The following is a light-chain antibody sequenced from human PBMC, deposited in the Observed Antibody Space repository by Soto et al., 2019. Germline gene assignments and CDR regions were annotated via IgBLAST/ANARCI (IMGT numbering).Light chain of an antibody. CDR1: QSISTW. CDR3: QQYNTYPLT. Sequence: DIQMTKSPSTLSASVGDRVTITCRASQSISTWLAWYQQKPGKAPKLLIYKASSLESGVPSRFSGSGSGTEFTLTISSLQPDDFATYYCQQYNTYPLTFGGGTPVEIK. CDR2: KAS. J-gene: IGKJ4*01. V-gene: IGKV1-5*03.